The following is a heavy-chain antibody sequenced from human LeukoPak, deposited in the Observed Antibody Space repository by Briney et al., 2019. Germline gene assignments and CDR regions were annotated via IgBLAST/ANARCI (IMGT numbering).Heavy chain of an antibody. V-gene: IGHV4-4*07. J-gene: IGHJ4*02. D-gene: IGHD6-13*01. CDR2: IYSTGST. CDR1: GGSISSYY. Sequence: KPSETLSLTCTVSGGSISSYYWSWIQQPAGKGLEWIGGIYSTGSTNYNPSLKSRVTMSVDTSKNQFSLRLRSVTAADTAVYYCARQIASAGTAGFDFWGQGALVTVSS. CDR3: ARQIASAGTAGFDF.